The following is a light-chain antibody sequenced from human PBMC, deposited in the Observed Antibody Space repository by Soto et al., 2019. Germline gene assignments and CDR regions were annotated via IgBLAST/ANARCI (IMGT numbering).Light chain of an antibody. V-gene: IGLV2-11*01. J-gene: IGLJ2*01. CDR1: SSDVGDYNY. Sequence: QSALTQPHSVSGSPGQSVTISCTGTSSDVGDYNYVSWYRQFPGKAPKVIIYDVYKRPSGVRDRFSGSKSGNTASLTISGLQADDEADYYCSSYAGTDVIIFGGGTKLTVL. CDR2: DVY. CDR3: SSYAGTDVII.